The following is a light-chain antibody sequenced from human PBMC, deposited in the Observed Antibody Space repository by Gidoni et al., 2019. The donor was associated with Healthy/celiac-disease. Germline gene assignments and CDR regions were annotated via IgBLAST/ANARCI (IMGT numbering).Light chain of an antibody. CDR1: QSISSG. Sequence: DIQMSQSPSTLSASVGDRVNITCRASQSISSGLAWYQQKPGKAPKLLIYKPSSLESGVPSRFRGSGSGTEFTLTISSLQPDDFATYYCQQYNSYPKTFGQGTKVEIK. CDR3: QQYNSYPKT. CDR2: KPS. J-gene: IGKJ1*01. V-gene: IGKV1-5*03.